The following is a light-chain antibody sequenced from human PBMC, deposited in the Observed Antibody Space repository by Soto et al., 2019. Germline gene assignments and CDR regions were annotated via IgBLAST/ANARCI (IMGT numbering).Light chain of an antibody. Sequence: DLQMTQSPSSLSASVGDIVTITCRASQSISSYLNWYQQKPGKAPKLLIYAASSLQSGVPSRFSGSGSWTDFTLTISRLQPEDFATYYCQQSYSTPRLTFGGGTKGEIK. CDR3: QQSYSTPRLT. V-gene: IGKV1-39*01. CDR1: QSISSY. CDR2: AAS. J-gene: IGKJ4*01.